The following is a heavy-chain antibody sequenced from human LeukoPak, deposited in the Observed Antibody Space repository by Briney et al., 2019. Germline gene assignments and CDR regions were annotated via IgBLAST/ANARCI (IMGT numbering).Heavy chain of an antibody. CDR3: ARGLHLIMAAFDI. Sequence: SETLSLTCAVSGASIGSTGYAWGWIRQSQGRGLEWIGYIYYSGNTYYHPSLKGRGLIAVDTSKNQFSLNLSSVTAAETAVYYCARGLHLIMAAFDIWGQGTVVTVSS. CDR2: IYYSGNT. CDR1: GASIGSTGYA. V-gene: IGHV4-30-4*07. D-gene: IGHD3-16*01. J-gene: IGHJ3*02.